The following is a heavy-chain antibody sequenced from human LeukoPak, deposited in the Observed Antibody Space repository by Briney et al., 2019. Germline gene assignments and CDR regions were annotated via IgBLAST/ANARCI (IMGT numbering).Heavy chain of an antibody. D-gene: IGHD1-20*01. J-gene: IGHJ5*02. CDR2: ISSSSSTI. V-gene: IGHV3-48*01. Sequence: GGSLRLSCAASGFTFSSYSMNWVRQAPGKGLEWVSYISSSSSTIYYADSVKGRFTISRDNAKNSLYLQMNSLRAEDTAVYYCARDDNWNDVGWFDPWGQGALVTVSS. CDR3: ARDDNWNDVGWFDP. CDR1: GFTFSSYS.